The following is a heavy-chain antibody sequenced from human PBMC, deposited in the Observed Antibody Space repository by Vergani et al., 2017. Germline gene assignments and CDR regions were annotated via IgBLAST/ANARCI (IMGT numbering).Heavy chain of an antibody. J-gene: IGHJ6*03. CDR3: ARHKEQLVPGNYYYYYYMDV. CDR2: IYYSGGT. D-gene: IGHD6-13*01. Sequence: QLQLQESDPGLVKPSETLSLTCTVSGGSIRSTFYYWCWIRQPPGKVVEWIGTIYYSGGTYYNPSLKSRVTISVDTSKNQFSLKLNSVTAADTAVYYCARHKEQLVPGNYYYYYYMDVWGKGTTVTVSS. CDR1: GGSIRSTFYY. V-gene: IGHV4-39*01.